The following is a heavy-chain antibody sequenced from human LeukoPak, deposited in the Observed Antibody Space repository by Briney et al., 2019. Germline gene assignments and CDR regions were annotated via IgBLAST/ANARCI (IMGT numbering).Heavy chain of an antibody. CDR1: GFTFSSYA. J-gene: IGHJ6*02. CDR2: ISYDGSNK. Sequence: GGSLRLSCAASGFTFSSYAIHWVRQAPGKGLEWVAVISYDGSNKYYADSVKGRFTISRDNSKNTLCLQMNSLRPEDTAVYYCARDKWQAFSETYYYYYGMDVWGQGTTVTVSS. V-gene: IGHV3-30*04. CDR3: ARDKWQAFSETYYYYYGMDV. D-gene: IGHD5-12*01.